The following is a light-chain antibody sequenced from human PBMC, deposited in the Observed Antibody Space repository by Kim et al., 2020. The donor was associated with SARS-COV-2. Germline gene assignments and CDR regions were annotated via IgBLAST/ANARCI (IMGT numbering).Light chain of an antibody. CDR1: QTILTY. J-gene: IGKJ2*01. V-gene: IGKV1-39*01. CDR3: QQSYTPPYT. CDR2: AAS. Sequence: DIQMTQSPSSLSAPVGDTVNITCLASQTILTYLNWYQQKSGTAPKLIIYAASGLHTGVPSRFTGSGSGTHFTLSIGSLQPEDFALYYCQQSYTPPYTFGQGTKLEIK.